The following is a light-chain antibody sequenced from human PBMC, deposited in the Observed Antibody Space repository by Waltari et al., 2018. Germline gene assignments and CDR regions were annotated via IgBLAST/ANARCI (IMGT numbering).Light chain of an antibody. J-gene: IGLJ3*02. Sequence: QTVVTQEPSLTVSPGGTVTLTCASSIGAVNSGYYPNWFQQKPGQAPRSLIYNTNNKHPWTPARFSGSLLGGKAALTLSSVQPEDEADYYCLLYFGGAHLVFSGGTKLTVL. CDR2: NTN. CDR3: LLYFGGAHLV. CDR1: IGAVNSGYY. V-gene: IGLV7-43*01.